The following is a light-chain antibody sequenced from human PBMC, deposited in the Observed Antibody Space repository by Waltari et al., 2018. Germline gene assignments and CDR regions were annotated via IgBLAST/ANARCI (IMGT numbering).Light chain of an antibody. J-gene: IGKJ4*01. CDR1: PSVSSN. CDR3: QQYNNWPPLT. Sequence: EIVMTHPPATLSVSPGERATLSCRASPSVSSNLAWYQQKPGQAPRLLIYGASTRATGIPARFSGSGSGTEFTLTISSLQSEDFAVYYCQQYNNWPPLTFGGGTKVEIK. V-gene: IGKV3-15*01. CDR2: GAS.